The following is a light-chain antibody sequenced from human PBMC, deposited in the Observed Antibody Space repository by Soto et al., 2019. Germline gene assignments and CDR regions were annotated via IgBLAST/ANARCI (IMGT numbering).Light chain of an antibody. V-gene: IGKV3-11*01. CDR3: QQSPVLTPIT. CDR2: DAS. CDR1: QSVGGH. J-gene: IGKJ5*01. Sequence: ETVLTHSPAALSSSRGERATVSRRASQSVGGHLAWYQQRPGQAPRLLIHDASTRASGIPVRFSASGSGTDFTLTISIFEAEDSAFYYCQQSPVLTPITFGQGARLEI.